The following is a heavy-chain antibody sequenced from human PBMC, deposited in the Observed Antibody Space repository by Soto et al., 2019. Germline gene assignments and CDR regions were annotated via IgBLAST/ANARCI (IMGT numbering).Heavy chain of an antibody. CDR2: MYHTGTT. D-gene: IGHD2-15*01. CDR1: GGSISRGGYS. J-gene: IGHJ5*02. Sequence: QMQLQESGSGLVRPSQTLSLTCGVSGGSISRGGYSWNWIRQPPGKGLEWIGYMYHTGTTNYNPALKSRVTISIDSSQNQFALRLTSVTAADTAVYFCARGVGGTPVQPPDLGGQGTLVTVSS. V-gene: IGHV4-30-2*01. CDR3: ARGVGGTPVQPPDL.